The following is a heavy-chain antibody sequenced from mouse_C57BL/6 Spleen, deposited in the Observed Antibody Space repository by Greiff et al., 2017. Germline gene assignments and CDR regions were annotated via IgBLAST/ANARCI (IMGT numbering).Heavy chain of an antibody. CDR1: GYTFTDYY. CDR2: FYPGSGDT. CDR3: ARGGDY. J-gene: IGHJ4*01. Sequence: QVQLQQSGAELVRPGASVKLSCKASGYTFTDYYINWVKQRPGQGLEWIARFYPGSGDTYYNEKFKGKATLTAEKSSSTAYMQLSSRTSEDSAVYFCARGGDYWGQGTSVTVSS. V-gene: IGHV1-76*01.